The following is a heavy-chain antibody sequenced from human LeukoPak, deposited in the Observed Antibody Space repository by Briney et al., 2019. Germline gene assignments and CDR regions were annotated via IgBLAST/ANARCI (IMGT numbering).Heavy chain of an antibody. CDR1: GGSISSGDYY. CDR2: IYYSGST. D-gene: IGHD6-13*01. CDR3: RTEQGRSWKTHDFDY. V-gene: IGHV4-30-4*03. J-gene: IGHJ4*02. Sequence: SETLSLTCTVSGGSISSGDYYWSWIRQPPGKGLEWIGYIYYSGSTYYNPSLKSRVTISVDTSKNQFSLKLSSVTAADTAVYYCRTEQGRSWKTHDFDYWGQGTLVTVSS.